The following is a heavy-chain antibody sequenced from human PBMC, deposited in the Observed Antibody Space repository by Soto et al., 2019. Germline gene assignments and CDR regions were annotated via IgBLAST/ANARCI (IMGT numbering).Heavy chain of an antibody. Sequence: GGSLRLSCAASGFTVSSYSMNWVRQAPGKGLEWVSSISSSSSYIYYADSVKGRFTISRDNAKNSLYLQMNSLRAEDTAVYYCARVPRTDIVVVPARIPENWFDPWGQGTLVTVSS. CDR3: ARVPRTDIVVVPARIPENWFDP. V-gene: IGHV3-21*01. J-gene: IGHJ5*02. CDR1: GFTVSSYS. CDR2: ISSSSSYI. D-gene: IGHD2-2*01.